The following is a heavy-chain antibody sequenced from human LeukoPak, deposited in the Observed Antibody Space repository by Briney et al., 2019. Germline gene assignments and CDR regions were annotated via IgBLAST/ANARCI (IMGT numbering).Heavy chain of an antibody. CDR1: GFTFSSYS. CDR3: ARIRRGSSSWYYFDS. CDR2: ISSSSSYI. J-gene: IGHJ4*02. D-gene: IGHD6-13*01. V-gene: IGHV3-21*01. Sequence: PGGSLRLSCAASGFTFSSYSMNWVRQAPGKGLEWVSSISSSSSYIYYADSVKGRFTISRDNAKNSLYLQMNSLRAEDTAVYYCARIRRGSSSWYYFDSWGQGTLVTVSS.